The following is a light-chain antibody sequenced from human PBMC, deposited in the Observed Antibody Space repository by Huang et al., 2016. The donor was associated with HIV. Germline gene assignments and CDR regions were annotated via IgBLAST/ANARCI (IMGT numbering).Light chain of an antibody. CDR3: QQRSNWPWT. CDR2: DAS. Sequence: EIVLTQSPATLSLSPGERATLSCRASQSVSSHLAWYQQKVGQALRLLIYDASNRATGIPARVSGSGSGTDFTLTISSLEPEDFAVYYCQQRSNWPWTFGQGTKVEIK. CDR1: QSVSSH. J-gene: IGKJ1*01. V-gene: IGKV3-11*01.